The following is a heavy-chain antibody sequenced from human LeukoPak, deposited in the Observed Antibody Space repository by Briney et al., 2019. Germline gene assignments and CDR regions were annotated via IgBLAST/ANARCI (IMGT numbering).Heavy chain of an antibody. V-gene: IGHV3-7*01. D-gene: IGHD3-10*01. CDR2: IKQDGSEK. J-gene: IGHJ4*02. CDR3: ASLGPTMAFDY. Sequence: GGSLRLSCAASGFTLSNYWMSWVRQAPGKGLEWVANIKQDGSEKFYVDSVKGRFTISRDNAKNSLYLQMNSLRAEDTAVYYCASLGPTMAFDYWGQGTLVTVSS. CDR1: GFTLSNYW.